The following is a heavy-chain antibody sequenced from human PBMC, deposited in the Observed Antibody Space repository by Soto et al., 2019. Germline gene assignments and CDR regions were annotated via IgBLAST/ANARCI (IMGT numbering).Heavy chain of an antibody. D-gene: IGHD1-1*01. CDR2: IIPIFDTA. Sequence: QVQLVQSGAEVKKRGSSVKVSCKASGGTFSSYTINWVREAPGQGLEWMGGIIPIFDTANYAQKFQGRVTITADESTSTSYMEVSSLRSEDTAVYYCARNGTLTGYSYGMDVWGQGTTVTVSS. CDR1: GGTFSSYT. V-gene: IGHV1-69*01. CDR3: ARNGTLTGYSYGMDV. J-gene: IGHJ6*02.